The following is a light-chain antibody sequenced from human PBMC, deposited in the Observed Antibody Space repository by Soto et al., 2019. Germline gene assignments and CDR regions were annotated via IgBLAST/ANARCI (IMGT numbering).Light chain of an antibody. V-gene: IGLV2-14*01. Sequence: QSVLTQPASVSGSPGQSITISCTGTSSDVGGYNYVSWYQQHPGKAPKLMIYEVTNRPSGVSNRFSGSKSGNTASLTISGLQPEDEADYYCNSYTTTSTLVVFGGGTKLTVL. J-gene: IGLJ2*01. CDR2: EVT. CDR1: SSDVGGYNY. CDR3: NSYTTTSTLVV.